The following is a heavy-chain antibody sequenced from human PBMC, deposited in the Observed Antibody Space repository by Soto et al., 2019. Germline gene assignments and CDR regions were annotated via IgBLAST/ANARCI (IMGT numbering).Heavy chain of an antibody. CDR3: ARHIQLWLNDAFDI. CDR1: GYTFPSYG. CDR2: ISAYNGNT. V-gene: IGHV1-18*01. Sequence: QVQLVQSGAEVKKPGASVKVSCKASGYTFPSYGITWVRQAPGQGLAWMGWISAYNGNTKYAQKLKGRGTMTTDTSTSTAYMELRSRRSDDTAVYYCARHIQLWLNDAFDIWGQGTMVTVSS. J-gene: IGHJ3*02. D-gene: IGHD5-18*01.